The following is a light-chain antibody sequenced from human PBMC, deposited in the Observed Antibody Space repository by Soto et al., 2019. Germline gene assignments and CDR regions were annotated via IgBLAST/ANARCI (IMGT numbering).Light chain of an antibody. CDR3: QQYHDWVT. J-gene: IGKJ4*01. CDR2: GAS. Sequence: ETVMTQSPGTLSVSPGESATLSCGTSQSVSSNSAWYQPKPGQAPRLLIYGASTRATGIPARFSGSGSGTEFTLTISYLRPEDSAVYFCQQYHDWVTFGGGTRVEI. V-gene: IGKV3D-15*01. CDR1: QSVSSN.